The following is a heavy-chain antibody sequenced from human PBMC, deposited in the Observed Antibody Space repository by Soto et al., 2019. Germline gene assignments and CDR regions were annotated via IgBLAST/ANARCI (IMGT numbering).Heavy chain of an antibody. CDR1: GFTFSSCG. CDR2: ISYDGSNK. Sequence: QVQLVESGGGVVQPGRSLRLSCAASGFTFSSCGMHWVRQPPGKGLEWVAVISYDGSNKYYADSVKGRFTISRDNSKNTLYLQMNSLRAEDTAVYYCAKVGSSSWYGGYFDYWGQGTLVTVSS. CDR3: AKVGSSSWYGGYFDY. V-gene: IGHV3-30*18. J-gene: IGHJ4*02. D-gene: IGHD6-13*01.